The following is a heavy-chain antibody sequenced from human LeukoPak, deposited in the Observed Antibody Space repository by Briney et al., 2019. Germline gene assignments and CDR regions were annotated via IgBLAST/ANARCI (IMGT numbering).Heavy chain of an antibody. Sequence: PSEALSLTCAVYGGSFSGYYWSWIRQPPGKGLEWIGDINHSRSTNYDPSLKSRVNISVDTSKNQSCVKLSSVTAADTAVYYCARPHRRHSSGWYRDYFDYWGQGTLVTVSS. V-gene: IGHV4-34*01. D-gene: IGHD6-19*01. CDR3: ARPHRRHSSGWYRDYFDY. CDR2: INHSRST. CDR1: GGSFSGYY. J-gene: IGHJ4*02.